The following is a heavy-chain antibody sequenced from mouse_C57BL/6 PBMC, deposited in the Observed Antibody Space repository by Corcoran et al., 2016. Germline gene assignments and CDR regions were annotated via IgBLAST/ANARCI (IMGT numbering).Heavy chain of an antibody. V-gene: IGHV1-19*01. J-gene: IGHJ2*01. CDR2: INPYNGGT. Sequence: EVQLQQSGPVLVKPGASVKMSCKASGYTFTDYYMNWVKQSHGKSLEWIGVINPYNGGTSYNQKFKGKATLTVDKSSSTAYMELNSLTSEDSAVYYCARGASYSNYVFLYYFDYWGQGTTLTVSS. D-gene: IGHD2-5*01. CDR1: GYTFTDYY. CDR3: ARGASYSNYVFLYYFDY.